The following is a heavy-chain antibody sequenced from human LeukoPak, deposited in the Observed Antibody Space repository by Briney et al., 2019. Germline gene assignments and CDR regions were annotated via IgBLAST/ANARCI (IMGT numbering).Heavy chain of an antibody. J-gene: IGHJ4*02. D-gene: IGHD3-22*01. Sequence: PSQTLSLTCTVSGGSISSGSYYWSWIRQPAGKGLEWIGRIYTSGSTNYNPSLKSRVTISVDTSKNQFSLKLSSVTAADTAVYYCAGASYDSSGAHWGQGTLVTVSS. V-gene: IGHV4-61*02. CDR3: AGASYDSSGAH. CDR2: IYTSGST. CDR1: GGSISSGSYY.